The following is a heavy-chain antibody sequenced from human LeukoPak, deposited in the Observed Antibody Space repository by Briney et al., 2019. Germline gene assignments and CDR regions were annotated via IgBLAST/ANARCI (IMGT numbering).Heavy chain of an antibody. D-gene: IGHD5-18*01. Sequence: GASVKVSCKASGYTFTSYYMHWVRQAPGQGLEWMGIINPSGGSTSYAQKFQGRVTMTEDTSTDTAYMELSSLRSEDTAVYYCATDVSYHGMDVWGQGTTVTVSS. J-gene: IGHJ6*02. CDR1: GYTFTSYY. CDR3: ATDVSYHGMDV. CDR2: INPSGGST. V-gene: IGHV1-46*01.